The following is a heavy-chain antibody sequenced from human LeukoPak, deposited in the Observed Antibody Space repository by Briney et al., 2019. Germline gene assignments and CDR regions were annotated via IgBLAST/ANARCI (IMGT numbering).Heavy chain of an antibody. J-gene: IGHJ6*03. CDR2: LGPAGDT. V-gene: IGHV3-13*03. Sequence: GSLSLSCTACGFTLSSYDMHWVRQATGKGLEHVSPLGPAGDTYYPGSVKGQFTISRDNSKNTLYLQMNSLRAEDTAVYYCASAPAGYYYMDVWGKGTTVTVSS. D-gene: IGHD6-25*01. CDR1: GFTLSSYD. CDR3: ASAPAGYYYMDV.